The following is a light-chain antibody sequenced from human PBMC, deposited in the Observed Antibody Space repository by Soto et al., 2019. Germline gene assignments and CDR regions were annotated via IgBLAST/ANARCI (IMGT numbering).Light chain of an antibody. CDR2: RNN. CDR1: SSNIGSNY. J-gene: IGLJ1*01. Sequence: QSVLTQPPSASGTPGQRVTISCSGSSSNIGSNYVYWYQHLPGTAPKLPIYRNNQRPSGVPDRFSGSKSGTSASLAISGLRSEDEADYYCAAWDDSLSVLYVFGTGTKLTVL. CDR3: AAWDDSLSVLYV. V-gene: IGLV1-47*01.